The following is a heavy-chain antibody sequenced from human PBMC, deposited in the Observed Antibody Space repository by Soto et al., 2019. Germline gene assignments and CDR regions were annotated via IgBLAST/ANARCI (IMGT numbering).Heavy chain of an antibody. D-gene: IGHD3-16*01. CDR3: AAYSHKGY. Sequence: EEQLVESGGDLVQPGGSLSPSCAASGFTVGNNYMSWVRQAPGKGRQWFSLIYSGGSPYTEDSVKGRFTISRDSSKNTLYLQMNSLRAEDTAMYYCAAYSHKGYWGQGTLVTVSS. CDR1: GFTVGNNY. J-gene: IGHJ4*02. CDR2: IYSGGSP. V-gene: IGHV3-66*01.